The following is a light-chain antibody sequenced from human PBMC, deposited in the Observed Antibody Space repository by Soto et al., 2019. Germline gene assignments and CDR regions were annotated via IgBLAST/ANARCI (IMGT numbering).Light chain of an antibody. V-gene: IGKV1-5*03. Sequence: IQMTQSPSTLSASVGDRVIITCRASQSVSSWLAWYQHKPGKAPKLVIYKASRLEIGVQSRFSGSGSGTEFTLTISSLQPDDFATYYCQQHRSYPVTFGQGTRLEIK. CDR3: QQHRSYPVT. J-gene: IGKJ5*01. CDR1: QSVSSW. CDR2: KAS.